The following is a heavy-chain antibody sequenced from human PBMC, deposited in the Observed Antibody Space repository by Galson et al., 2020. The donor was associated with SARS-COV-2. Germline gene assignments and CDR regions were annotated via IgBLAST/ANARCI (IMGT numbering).Heavy chain of an antibody. CDR1: GFTFSSYE. Sequence: GGSLRLSCAASGFTFSSYEMNWVRQAPGKGLEWVSYISSSGSTIYYADSVKGPFTISRDNAKNSLYLQMNSLRAEDTAVYYCARGRWGYYDSGGSWVRGAFDIWGQGTMVTVSS. CDR3: ARGRWGYYDSGGSWVRGAFDI. D-gene: IGHD3-22*01. V-gene: IGHV3-48*03. CDR2: ISSSGSTI. J-gene: IGHJ3*02.